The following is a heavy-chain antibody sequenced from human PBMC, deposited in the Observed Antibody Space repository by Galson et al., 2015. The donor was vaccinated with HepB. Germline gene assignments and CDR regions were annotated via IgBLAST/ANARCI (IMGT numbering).Heavy chain of an antibody. D-gene: IGHD2-2*02. CDR3: ARDEVQGVRPAAISFDY. CDR1: GFTFNTYA. Sequence: SLRLSCAASGFTFNTYAMNWVRQAPGEGLEWVAVILYDGSNEYYADSVKGRFTVSRDNSKSTLYLQMNSLRVEDTAVYYCARDEVQGVRPAAISFDYWGQGTVVTVSS. CDR2: ILYDGSNE. J-gene: IGHJ4*02. V-gene: IGHV3-30-3*01.